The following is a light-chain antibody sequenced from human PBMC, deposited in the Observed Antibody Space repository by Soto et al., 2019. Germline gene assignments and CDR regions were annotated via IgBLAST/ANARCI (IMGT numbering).Light chain of an antibody. CDR2: GNS. J-gene: IGLJ1*01. CDR3: QSYDSSLSGYV. CDR1: SSNIGAGYD. Sequence: VLTQPPSVSGAPGQRVTISCTGSSSNIGAGYDVHWYQQLPGTAPKLLIYGNSNRPSGVPDRFSGSKSGTSASLAITGLQAEDEADYYCQSYDSSLSGYVFGTGTKVTLL. V-gene: IGLV1-40*01.